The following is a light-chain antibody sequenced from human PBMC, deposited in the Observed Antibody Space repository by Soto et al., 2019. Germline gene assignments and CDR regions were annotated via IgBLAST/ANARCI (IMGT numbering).Light chain of an antibody. CDR1: SRDVGGYNY. CDR2: DVT. V-gene: IGLV2-14*03. J-gene: IGLJ1*01. Sequence: QSAMTQPASVSGSPGQSITIYCTGTSRDVGGYNYVSWYQHHPGKAPKLIIYDVTNRPSGVSNPFSGSKSGNTASLTISGLQPEDEADYYCSSYTTSNPRHLAFGPGTKVTVL. CDR3: SSYTTSNPRHLA.